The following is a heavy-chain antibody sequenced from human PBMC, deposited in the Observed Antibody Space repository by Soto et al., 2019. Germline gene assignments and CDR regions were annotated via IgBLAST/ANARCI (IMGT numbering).Heavy chain of an antibody. CDR3: ARVRVGTGTTPFLDY. D-gene: IGHD1-1*01. Sequence: PGGSLRLSCAASGFTFSSYAMHWVRQAPGKGLEWVAVISYDGSNKYYADSVKGRFTISRDNSKNTLYLQMNSLRAEDTAVYYCARVRVGTGTTPFLDYWGQGNLVTVSS. CDR1: GFTFSSYA. CDR2: ISYDGSNK. J-gene: IGHJ4*02. V-gene: IGHV3-30-3*01.